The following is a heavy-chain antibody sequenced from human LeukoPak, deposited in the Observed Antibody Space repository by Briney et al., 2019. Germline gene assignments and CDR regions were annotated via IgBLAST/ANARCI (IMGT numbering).Heavy chain of an antibody. D-gene: IGHD4-11*01. V-gene: IGHV3-23*05. CDR2: FKTKYHPV. Sequence: PGGSLRLSCVASGFTFSDYAMNWVRQAPGKGLEWVSTFKTKYHPVYYAESVRDRFTISTDNSRNTVFLQMNSLRADDTALYYCARSVPDYTRFDYWGQGALVTVSS. CDR1: GFTFSDYA. J-gene: IGHJ4*02. CDR3: ARSVPDYTRFDY.